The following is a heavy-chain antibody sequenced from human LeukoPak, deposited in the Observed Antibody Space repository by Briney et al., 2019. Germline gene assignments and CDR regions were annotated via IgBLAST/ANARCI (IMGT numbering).Heavy chain of an antibody. D-gene: IGHD3-10*01. V-gene: IGHV4-30-4*01. J-gene: IGHJ4*02. CDR3: ARDYSVRGNFVY. CDR1: GGSISSGDYY. Sequence: SETLSLTCTVSGGSISSGDYYWSWIRQPPGKGLEWIGYIYYSGSTHYNPSLKSRVTISVDTSKNQFSLKLSSVTAADTAVYYCARDYSVRGNFVYWGQGTLVTVSS. CDR2: IYYSGST.